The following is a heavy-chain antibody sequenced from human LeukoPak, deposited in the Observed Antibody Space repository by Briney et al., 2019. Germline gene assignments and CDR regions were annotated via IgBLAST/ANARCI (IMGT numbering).Heavy chain of an antibody. CDR2: VYPGDSRT. V-gene: IGHV5-51*01. CDR3: ARRYCSGGNCYNFDY. CDR1: GYIFANYW. Sequence: GESLKISCKGSGYIFANYWIGWVRQMPGKGLQWMGIVYPGDSRTKYSPSFQGQVTISADKSISTAYLQWSSLKASDTAMYYCARRYCSGGNCYNFDYWGQGTLVTVSS. D-gene: IGHD2-15*01. J-gene: IGHJ4*02.